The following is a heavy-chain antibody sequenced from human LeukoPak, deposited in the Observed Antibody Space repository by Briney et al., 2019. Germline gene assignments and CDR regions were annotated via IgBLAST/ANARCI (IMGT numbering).Heavy chain of an antibody. CDR2: ISWNSGSI. V-gene: IGHV3-9*01. J-gene: IGHJ3*02. D-gene: IGHD3-22*01. CDR3: ARGQGYYDSSGYYVGDI. CDR1: GFTFDDYA. Sequence: GGSLRLSCAASGFTFDDYAMHWVRQAPGKGLEWVSGISWNSGSIGYADSVKGRFTISRDNTKNSLYLQMNSLRSEDTAVYYCARGQGYYDSSGYYVGDIWGQGTMVTVSS.